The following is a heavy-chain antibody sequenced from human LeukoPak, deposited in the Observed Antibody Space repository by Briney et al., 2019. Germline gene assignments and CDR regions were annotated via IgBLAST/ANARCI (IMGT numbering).Heavy chain of an antibody. D-gene: IGHD3-22*01. CDR1: GITLSNYA. J-gene: IGHJ4*02. V-gene: IGHV3-23*01. Sequence: GGSLRLFCSVSGITLSNYAMSWVRQAPGKGLGWVAGISGSGGGTHYADSVKGRFTISRDNPKNTLYLQMNNLRAGDTAVYFCAKRCLVIRVILVGFHKEAYYFDSWGQGALVTVSS. CDR3: AKRCLVIRVILVGFHKEAYYFDS. CDR2: ISGSGGGT.